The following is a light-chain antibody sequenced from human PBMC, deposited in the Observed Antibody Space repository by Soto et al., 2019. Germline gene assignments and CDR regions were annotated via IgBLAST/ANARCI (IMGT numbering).Light chain of an antibody. CDR2: GAS. V-gene: IGKV3-15*01. J-gene: IGKJ2*01. CDR1: QSITSE. CDR3: QQAHNFPLT. Sequence: EIVMTQSPATLSLSPGERAALSCRASQSITSELAWYQQKPGQPPRLLIYGASTRATGVPARFTGSESGSEFTLTISVLQSADFAVDYCQQAHNFPLTFGQGTRLEI.